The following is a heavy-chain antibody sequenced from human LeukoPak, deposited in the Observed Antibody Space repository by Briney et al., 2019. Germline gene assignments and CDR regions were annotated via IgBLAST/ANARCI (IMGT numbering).Heavy chain of an antibody. V-gene: IGHV3-23*01. Sequence: GGSLRLSCEASGFIFSSYAMNWVRQAPGKGLEWVSGISGSDGSTYYADSVKGRFTISRDNSKNTLYLQMNSLRAEDTAVYYCAKDYGSGSLFLYFDYWGQGTLVTVSS. CDR3: AKDYGSGSLFLYFDY. CDR2: ISGSDGST. J-gene: IGHJ4*02. D-gene: IGHD3-10*01. CDR1: GFIFSSYA.